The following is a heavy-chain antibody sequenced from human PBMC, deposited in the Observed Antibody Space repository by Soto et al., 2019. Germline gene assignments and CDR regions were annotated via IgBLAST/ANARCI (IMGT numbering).Heavy chain of an antibody. V-gene: IGHV4-61*05. CDR3: ARLGGYYQAFDQ. CDR2: IYYTGTT. Sequence: SETLSLTCTVSGGSISSSSYSWGWIRQPPGKGLEWIGYIYYTGTTTYHPSLKSRVTISIDTSRNQFSLKLNSVTAADTAVYYCARLGGYYQAFDQWGQGSLVTVSS. CDR1: GGSISSSSYS. D-gene: IGHD2-21*02. J-gene: IGHJ4*02.